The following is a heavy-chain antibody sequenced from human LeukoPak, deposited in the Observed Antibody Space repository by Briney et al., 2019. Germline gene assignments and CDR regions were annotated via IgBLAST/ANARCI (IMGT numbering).Heavy chain of an antibody. D-gene: IGHD2-15*01. CDR1: GFTFSSYS. CDR2: ISSSSSYI. J-gene: IGHJ4*02. Sequence: PGGSLRLSCAASGFTFSSYSMNWVRQAPGKGLEWVSSISSSSSYIYYADSVKGRFTISRDNAKNSLYLQMNSLRAEDTAVYYCARDRPPGYSPEYYFDYWGQGTLVTVSS. CDR3: ARDRPPGYSPEYYFDY. V-gene: IGHV3-21*01.